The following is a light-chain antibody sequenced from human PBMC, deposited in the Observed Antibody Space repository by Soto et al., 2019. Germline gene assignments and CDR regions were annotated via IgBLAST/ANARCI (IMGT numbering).Light chain of an antibody. V-gene: IGLV2-14*01. J-gene: IGLJ2*01. Sequence: HSALTQPASVSGSPGQSITISCTGTSSDVGGYNYVSWYQQHPGNAPRLMIYEVSNRPSGVSNRFSGSKSGNTASLTISGLQAEDEADYYCSSDTRTSTLFGGGTKVTVL. CDR1: SSDVGGYNY. CDR3: SSDTRTSTL. CDR2: EVS.